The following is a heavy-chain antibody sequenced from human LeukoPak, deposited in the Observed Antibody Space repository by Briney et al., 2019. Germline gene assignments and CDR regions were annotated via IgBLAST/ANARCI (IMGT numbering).Heavy chain of an antibody. D-gene: IGHD1-1*01. V-gene: IGHV1-2*06. J-gene: IGHJ5*02. CDR2: INPNSGGT. CDR1: GYTFTGYY. Sequence: ASVKVSCKASGYTFTGYYMHWVRQAPGQGLEWMGRINPNSGGTNYAQKFQGRVTMTRDTSISTAYMELSRLRSDDTAVYYCARSTRSVGWFDPSGQGTLVTVSS. CDR3: ARSTRSVGWFDP.